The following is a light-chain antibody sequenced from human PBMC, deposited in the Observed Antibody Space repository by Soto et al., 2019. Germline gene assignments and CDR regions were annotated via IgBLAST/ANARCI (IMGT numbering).Light chain of an antibody. V-gene: IGKV1-5*01. CDR1: XXIXXW. CDR3: QQYNSYPYT. J-gene: IGKJ2*01. Sequence: DIQXTXSPXTXSASXGXXXTXTCXAXXXIXXWLAWYQQKPGKAPKLLIYDASSLESGVPSRFSGSGSGTEFTLTISSLQPDDFATYYCQQYNSYPYTFGQGTKLEIK. CDR2: DAS.